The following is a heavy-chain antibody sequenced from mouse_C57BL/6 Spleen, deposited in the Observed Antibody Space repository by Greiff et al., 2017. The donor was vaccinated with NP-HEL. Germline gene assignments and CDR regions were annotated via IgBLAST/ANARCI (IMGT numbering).Heavy chain of an antibody. CDR2: IHPNSGST. CDR3: ARSVITTVVRYFDV. D-gene: IGHD1-1*01. Sequence: VQLQQPGAELVKPGASVKLSCKASGYTFTSYWMHWVKQRPGQGLEWIGMIHPNSGSTNYNEKFKSKATLPVDKSSSTAYTQLSSLTSEDSAVYYCARSVITTVVRYFDVWGTGTTGTVSS. V-gene: IGHV1-64*01. CDR1: GYTFTSYW. J-gene: IGHJ1*03.